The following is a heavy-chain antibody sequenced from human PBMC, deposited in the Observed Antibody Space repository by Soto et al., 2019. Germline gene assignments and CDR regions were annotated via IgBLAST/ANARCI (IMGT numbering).Heavy chain of an antibody. V-gene: IGHV1-18*01. J-gene: IGHJ4*02. D-gene: IGHD2-8*01. CDR1: GYTFTSYG. CDR2: ISAYNGNT. CDR3: ATRGTFCTNGVCYEGLGY. Sequence: ASVKVSCKASGYTFTSYGISWVRQAPGQGLEWMGWISAYNGNTNYAQKLQGRVTMTEDTSTDTAYMELSSLRSEDTAVYYCATRGTFCTNGVCYEGLGYWGQGTLVTVSS.